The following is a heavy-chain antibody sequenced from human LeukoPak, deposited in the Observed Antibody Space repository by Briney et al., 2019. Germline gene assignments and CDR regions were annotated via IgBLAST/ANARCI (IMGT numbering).Heavy chain of an antibody. CDR2: IYHSGST. V-gene: IGHV4-38-2*02. D-gene: IGHD3-9*01. J-gene: IGHJ3*02. CDR1: AYSISSGYY. CDR3: ARDTYYDILTGTAIDAFDI. Sequence: PSETLSLTCTVSAYSISSGYYWGWIRQPPGKGLEWIGSIYHSGSTYYNPSLKSRVTISVDTSKNQFSLKLSSVTAADTAVYYCARDTYYDILTGTAIDAFDIWGQGTMVTVSS.